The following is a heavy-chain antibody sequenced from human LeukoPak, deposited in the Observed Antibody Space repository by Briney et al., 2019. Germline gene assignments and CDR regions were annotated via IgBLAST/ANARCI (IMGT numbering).Heavy chain of an antibody. CDR2: ISGSGGST. V-gene: IGHV3-23*01. J-gene: IGHJ4*02. CDR1: GFTFSSYA. D-gene: IGHD4-11*01. CDR3: AKDVWDFDHSKAWFDY. Sequence: GGSLRLSCAASGFTFSSYAMSWVRQAPGKGLEWVSAISGSGGSTYYADSVKGRFTISRDNSKNTLYLQMNSLRAEDTAVYYCAKDVWDFDHSKAWFDYWGQGTLVTVSS.